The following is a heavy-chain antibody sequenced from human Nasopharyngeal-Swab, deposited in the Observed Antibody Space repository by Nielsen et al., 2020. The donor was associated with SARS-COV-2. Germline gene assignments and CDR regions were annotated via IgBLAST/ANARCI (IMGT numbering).Heavy chain of an antibody. D-gene: IGHD6-19*01. V-gene: IGHV4-59*08. Sequence: SETLSLTCTVSGDSISNYYWSWIRQPPGKGLEWRGYIYYSGDTNYNPSFKSRVAISIDKSKNQFSLELSSVTAADTAIYYCARRYNSGWYGWFDPWGQGTPVTVSS. CDR1: GDSISNYY. CDR2: IYYSGDT. J-gene: IGHJ5*02. CDR3: ARRYNSGWYGWFDP.